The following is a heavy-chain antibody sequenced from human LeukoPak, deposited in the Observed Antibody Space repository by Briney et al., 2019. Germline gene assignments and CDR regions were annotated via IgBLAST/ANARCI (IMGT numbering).Heavy chain of an antibody. J-gene: IGHJ6*02. CDR3: ARTTTRAFWGMDV. CDR2: INPNSGGT. CDR1: GYTFTGYY. Sequence: ASVKVSCKASGYTFTGYYMHWVRQASGQGLEWMGWINPNSGGTNYAQKFQGWVTMTRDTSISTAYMELSRLRSDDTAVYYCARTTTRAFWGMDVWGQGPRSPSP. V-gene: IGHV1-2*04. D-gene: IGHD1-1*01.